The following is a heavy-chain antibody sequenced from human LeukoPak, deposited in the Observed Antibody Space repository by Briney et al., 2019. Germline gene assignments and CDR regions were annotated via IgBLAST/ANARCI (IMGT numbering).Heavy chain of an antibody. V-gene: IGHV3-43*02. CDR2: ISGDGGST. CDR3: AKGTPDYSNYLYYYYGMDV. D-gene: IGHD4-11*01. J-gene: IGHJ6*02. CDR1: GFTFDDYA. Sequence: PGGSLRLSCAASGFTFDDYAMHWVRQAPGKGLEWVSLISGDGGSTYYADSVKGRSTISRDNSKNSLYLQMNSLRTEDTALYYCAKGTPDYSNYLYYYYGMDVWGQGTTVTVSS.